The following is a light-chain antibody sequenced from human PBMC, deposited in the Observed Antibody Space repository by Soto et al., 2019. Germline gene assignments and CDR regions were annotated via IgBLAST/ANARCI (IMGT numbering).Light chain of an antibody. V-gene: IGKV3D-20*02. Sequence: EILLTHSPDTLSLSPGEGATLSCRASQRVSTNALAWYQQKPGQAPRPLIYGASSRATGTPVRFSGSGSGTDYTLTITNLEPEDFAIYYCQQRSNWPWKFGQGTKV. J-gene: IGKJ1*01. CDR2: GAS. CDR3: QQRSNWPWK. CDR1: QRVSTNA.